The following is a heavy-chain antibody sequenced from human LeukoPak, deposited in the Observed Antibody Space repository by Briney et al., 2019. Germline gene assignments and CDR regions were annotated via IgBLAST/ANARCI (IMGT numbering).Heavy chain of an antibody. CDR3: ARGGYYGSGNDFRFDP. CDR1: GGSISSYY. V-gene: IGHV4-59*01. D-gene: IGHD3-10*01. Sequence: SETLSLTCTVSGGSISSYYWSWIRQPPGKGLECIGYIHYTGSTNYNPSLKSRVTISVDTSKNQFSLKLSSVTAADTAIYYCARGGYYGSGNDFRFDPWGQGTLVTVSS. J-gene: IGHJ5*02. CDR2: IHYTGST.